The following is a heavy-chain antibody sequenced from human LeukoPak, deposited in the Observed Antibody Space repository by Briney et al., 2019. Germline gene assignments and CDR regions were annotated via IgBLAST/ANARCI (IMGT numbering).Heavy chain of an antibody. CDR1: GFTFSSYA. D-gene: IGHD6-25*01. V-gene: IGHV3-23*01. CDR3: ARKGIGSSRYQNMDV. J-gene: IGHJ6*03. Sequence: ARPLRLSCAASGFTFSSYAMGWVRQAPGKGPEWVSTISIDGGRTYYADSVKGRFTVSRDTSKNTLYLQMNSLRAEDTAVYYCARKGIGSSRYQNMDVWGKGTTVTVSS. CDR2: ISIDGGRT.